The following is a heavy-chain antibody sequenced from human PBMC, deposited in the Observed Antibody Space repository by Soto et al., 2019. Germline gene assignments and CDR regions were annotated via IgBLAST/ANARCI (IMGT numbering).Heavy chain of an antibody. D-gene: IGHD3-10*01. V-gene: IGHV3-48*01. CDR2: ISTSSSTI. CDR1: GFTFSSYS. CDR3: ARARSTGIGFALEY. J-gene: IGHJ4*02. Sequence: EVQLVESGGGLVQPGGSQRLSCAASGFTFSSYSMNWVRQAPGKGLEWVSYISTSSSTIYYADSVKGRFTISRDNAKNSLYLQMNSLRAEDTAVYYCARARSTGIGFALEYWGQGTLVTVSS.